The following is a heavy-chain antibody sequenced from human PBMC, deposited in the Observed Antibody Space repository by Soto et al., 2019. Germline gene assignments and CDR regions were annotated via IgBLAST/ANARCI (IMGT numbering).Heavy chain of an antibody. Sequence: QVQLVESGGGVVQPGRSLRLSCAASGFTFSSYGMHWVRQAPGKGLEWVAVIWYDGSNKYYADSVKGRFTISRDNSKNTLYLQMNSLRAEETAVYYCARLGGYYYYGMDVWGQGTTVTVSS. CDR3: ARLGGYYYYGMDV. D-gene: IGHD3-16*01. J-gene: IGHJ6*02. CDR2: IWYDGSNK. V-gene: IGHV3-33*01. CDR1: GFTFSSYG.